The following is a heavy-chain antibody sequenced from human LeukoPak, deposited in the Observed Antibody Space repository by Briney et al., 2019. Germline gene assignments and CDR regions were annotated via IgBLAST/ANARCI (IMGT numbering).Heavy chain of an antibody. D-gene: IGHD3-10*01. Sequence: TGGSLRLSCAASGFTFSSYWMSWVRQAPGKGLEWVANIKQDGSEKYYVDSLKGRFTISRDNAKNSLYLQMNSLRAEDTAVYYCARQAESGSYFSDAFDFWGQGTMVTVSS. CDR1: GFTFSSYW. J-gene: IGHJ3*01. V-gene: IGHV3-7*01. CDR3: ARQAESGSYFSDAFDF. CDR2: IKQDGSEK.